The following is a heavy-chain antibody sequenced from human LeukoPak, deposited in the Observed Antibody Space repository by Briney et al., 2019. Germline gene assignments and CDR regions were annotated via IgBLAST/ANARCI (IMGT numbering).Heavy chain of an antibody. V-gene: IGHV3-30*02. Sequence: PGGSLRLSCAASGFTFNSYGMHWVRQAPGKGLEWVAFIRYDGSNKYYADSVKGRFTISRDNSKNTLYLQMNSLRAEDTAVYYCANPSAAAGRAHYWGQGTLVTVSS. CDR3: ANPSAAAGRAHY. J-gene: IGHJ4*02. CDR2: IRYDGSNK. CDR1: GFTFNSYG. D-gene: IGHD6-13*01.